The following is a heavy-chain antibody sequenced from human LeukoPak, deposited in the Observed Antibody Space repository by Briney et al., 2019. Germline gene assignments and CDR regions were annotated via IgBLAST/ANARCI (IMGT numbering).Heavy chain of an antibody. V-gene: IGHV3-30*19. D-gene: IGHD6-19*01. CDR1: GFTFSSYG. J-gene: IGHJ4*02. CDR3: AREWGSGWPPDY. Sequence: PGGSLRLSCAASGFTFSSYGMHWVRQAPGKGLEWVAVISYDGSNKYYADSVKGRFTISRDNSKNTLYLQMNSLRAEDTAVYYCAREWGSGWPPDYWGQGTLVTVSS. CDR2: ISYDGSNK.